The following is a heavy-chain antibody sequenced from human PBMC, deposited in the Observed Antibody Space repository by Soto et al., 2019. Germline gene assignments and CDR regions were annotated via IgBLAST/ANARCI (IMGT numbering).Heavy chain of an antibody. CDR3: AKGLTSGYCSSTSCPSSTYYYYMDV. CDR1: GFTFSSYA. D-gene: IGHD2-2*01. V-gene: IGHV3-23*01. CDR2: ISGSGGST. J-gene: IGHJ6*03. Sequence: GGSLRLSCAASGFTFSSYAMGWVRQAPGKGLEWVSAISGSGGSTYYADSVKGRFTISRDNSKNTLYLQMNSLRAEDTAVYYCAKGLTSGYCSSTSCPSSTYYYYMDVWGKGTKVTVSS.